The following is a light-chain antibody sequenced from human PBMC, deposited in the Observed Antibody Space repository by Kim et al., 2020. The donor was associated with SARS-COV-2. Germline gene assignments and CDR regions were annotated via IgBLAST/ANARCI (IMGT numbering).Light chain of an antibody. CDR3: QQYLISPWT. CDR1: QSVGSTY. J-gene: IGKJ1*01. V-gene: IGKV3-20*01. CDR2: GGS. Sequence: LSPGESAPLSCRASQSVGSTYLAWYQQKPGQAPRLLIYGGSSRATGIPDRFSGSGSGTDFTLAISRLEPEDFAVYYCQQYLISPWTFGQGTKLEI.